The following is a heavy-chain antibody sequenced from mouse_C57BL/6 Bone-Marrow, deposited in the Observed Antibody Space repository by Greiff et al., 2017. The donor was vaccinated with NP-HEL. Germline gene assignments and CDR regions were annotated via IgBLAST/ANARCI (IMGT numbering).Heavy chain of an antibody. V-gene: IGHV1-81*01. Sequence: VKLSCKASGYTFTSYGISWVKQRTGQGLEWIGEIYPRSGNTYYNEKFKGKATLTADKSSSTAYMELRSLTSEDSAVYFCARRDYGSSYYFDYWGQGTTLTVSS. CDR2: IYPRSGNT. D-gene: IGHD1-1*01. J-gene: IGHJ2*01. CDR1: GYTFTSYG. CDR3: ARRDYGSSYYFDY.